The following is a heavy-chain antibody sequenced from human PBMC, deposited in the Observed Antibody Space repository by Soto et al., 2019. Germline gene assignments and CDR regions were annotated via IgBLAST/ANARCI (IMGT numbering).Heavy chain of an antibody. V-gene: IGHV1-2*04. CDR1: AYTFTGHY. Sequence: VKLSCTGSAYTFTGHYVHPVRQAPGQALEWMGWINPNSGRTNYAQKFQGWVTMTRDTSISTAYMELSRTRSDDTAVYYCARRGKTSWWFDPWGQGTLVTVSS. J-gene: IGHJ5*02. CDR2: INPNSGRT. CDR3: ARRGKTSWWFDP.